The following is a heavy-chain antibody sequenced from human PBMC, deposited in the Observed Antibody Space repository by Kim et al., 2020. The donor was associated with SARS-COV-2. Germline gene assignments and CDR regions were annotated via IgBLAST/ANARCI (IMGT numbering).Heavy chain of an antibody. V-gene: IGHV4-31*02. D-gene: IGHD4-17*01. CDR3: ATTTVVTGMSPDAFDI. J-gene: IGHJ3*02. Sequence: SLKSRVTISVDTSKNQFSLKLSSVTAADTAVYYCATTTVVTGMSPDAFDIWGQGTMVTVSS.